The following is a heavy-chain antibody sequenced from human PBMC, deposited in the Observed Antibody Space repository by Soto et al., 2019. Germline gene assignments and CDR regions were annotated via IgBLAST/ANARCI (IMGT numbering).Heavy chain of an antibody. V-gene: IGHV3-7*05. J-gene: IGHJ4*02. CDR2: IKQDGSEK. D-gene: IGHD3-3*01. Sequence: GGSLRLSCAASGFTFSSYWMSWVRQAPGKGLEWVANIKQDGSEKYYVDSVKGRFTISRDNAKNSLYLQMNSLRAEDTAVYYCARCITIFGVVIMVNYWGQGTLVTVSS. CDR1: GFTFSSYW. CDR3: ARCITIFGVVIMVNY.